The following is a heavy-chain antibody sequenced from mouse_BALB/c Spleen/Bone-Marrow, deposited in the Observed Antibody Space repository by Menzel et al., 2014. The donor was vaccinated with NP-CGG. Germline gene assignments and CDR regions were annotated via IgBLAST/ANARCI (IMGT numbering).Heavy chain of an antibody. V-gene: IGHV3-1*02. D-gene: IGHD1-1*01. Sequence: LQESGPDLVKPSQSLSLPCTVTGYSITSGYSWHWIRQFPGNRLESMGYIHYSGSTKYIPSLKSRISITRDTSKNQFFLQLKSMTTEDTATDVCARSEGYYFGSTWGQGTLVTVSA. CDR3: ARSEGYYFGST. CDR2: IHYSGST. J-gene: IGHJ3*01. CDR1: GYSITSGYS.